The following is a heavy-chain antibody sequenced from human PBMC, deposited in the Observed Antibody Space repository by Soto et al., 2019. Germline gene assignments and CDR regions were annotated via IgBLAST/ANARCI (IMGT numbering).Heavy chain of an antibody. CDR2: IYYSGST. CDR1: GGSISSSSYY. Sequence: PETLYLTCTVSGGSISSSSYYWGWIRQPPGKGLEWIGSIYYSGSTYYNPSLKSRVTISVDTSKNQFSLKLSSVTAADTAVYYCARLGLIAAAHIDYWGQGTLVTVS. V-gene: IGHV4-39*01. D-gene: IGHD6-13*01. CDR3: ARLGLIAAAHIDY. J-gene: IGHJ4*02.